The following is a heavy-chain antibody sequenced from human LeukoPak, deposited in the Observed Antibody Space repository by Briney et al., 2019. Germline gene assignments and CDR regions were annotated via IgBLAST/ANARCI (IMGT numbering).Heavy chain of an antibody. CDR2: ISGSGGST. D-gene: IGHD1-14*01. J-gene: IGHJ4*02. V-gene: IGHV3-23*01. CDR3: AKVSPLVPDLKDY. Sequence: PGGSLRLSCAASGFTFSSYSMNWVRQAPGKGLEWVSAISGSGGSTYYADSVKGRFTISRDNSKNTLYLQMNSLRAEDTAVYYCAKVSPLVPDLKDYWGQGTLVTVSS. CDR1: GFTFSSYS.